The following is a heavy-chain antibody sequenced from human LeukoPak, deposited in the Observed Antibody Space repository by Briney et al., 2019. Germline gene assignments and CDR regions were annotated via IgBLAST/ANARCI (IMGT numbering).Heavy chain of an antibody. V-gene: IGHV3-53*01. CDR3: ARDADHTWASGYFDY. J-gene: IGHJ4*02. Sequence: GGSLRLSFTASRLTVTTKVYMTWVRQAPGKGLDWVSVIYRDGETYYADSVKGRFTISRDNSKNTLYIQMNSLRADDTAVYFCARDADHTWASGYFDYWGQGTLVTASS. CDR2: IYRDGET. D-gene: IGHD3-10*01. CDR1: RLTVTTKVY.